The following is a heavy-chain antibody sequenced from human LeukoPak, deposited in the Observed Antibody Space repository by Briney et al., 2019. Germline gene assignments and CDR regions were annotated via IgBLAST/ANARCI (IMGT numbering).Heavy chain of an antibody. V-gene: IGHV3-21*01. D-gene: IGHD6-13*01. CDR3: ARDSGYSSSWEFDY. Sequence: PGGSLRPSCAASGFTFSSYSMNWVRQAPGKGLEWVSSISSSSSYIYYADSVKGRFTISRDNAKNSLYLQMNSLRAEDTAVYYCARDSGYSSSWEFDYWGQGTLVTVSS. CDR1: GFTFSSYS. CDR2: ISSSSSYI. J-gene: IGHJ4*02.